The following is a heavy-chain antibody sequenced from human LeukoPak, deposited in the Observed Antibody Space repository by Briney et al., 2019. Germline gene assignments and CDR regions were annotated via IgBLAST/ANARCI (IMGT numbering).Heavy chain of an antibody. CDR3: AKWAARHTKSFDY. V-gene: IGHV3-48*01. CDR2: TSSSSSTI. Sequence: GGPLRLSCAASGFTFSSYSMNWVRQAPGKGLEWVSYTSSSSSTIYYADSVKGRFTISRDNSKNTLYLQMNSLRAEDTAVYYCAKWAARHTKSFDYWGQGTLVTVSS. D-gene: IGHD2-8*01. J-gene: IGHJ4*02. CDR1: GFTFSSYS.